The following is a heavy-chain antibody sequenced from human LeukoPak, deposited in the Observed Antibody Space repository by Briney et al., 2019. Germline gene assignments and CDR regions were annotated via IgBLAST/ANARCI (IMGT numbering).Heavy chain of an antibody. D-gene: IGHD6-19*01. CDR2: IYYSGRT. CDR3: ARGAYRSAWADS. Sequence: SETLSLTCNVSGDSISSCDYYWNWIRQQPGKGLEWIGYIYYSGRTYYNPSLRLRLTISVDTSNNLFSLRLTSVTAADTAVYYCARGAYRSAWADSWGQGTLVTVSS. V-gene: IGHV4-31*03. J-gene: IGHJ4*02. CDR1: GDSISSCDYY.